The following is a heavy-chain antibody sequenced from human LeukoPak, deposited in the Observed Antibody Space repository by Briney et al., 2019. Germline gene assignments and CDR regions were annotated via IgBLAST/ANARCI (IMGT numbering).Heavy chain of an antibody. Sequence: NPSETLSLTCTVSGGSISSSSYYWGWIRQPPGKGLEWIGSIYYSGSTYYNPSLKSRVTISVDTSKNQFSLKLSSVTAADTAVYYCARSVDYSNYPLPGYWGQGTLVTVSS. CDR3: ARSVDYSNYPLPGY. CDR1: GGSISSSSYY. V-gene: IGHV4-39*01. CDR2: IYYSGST. D-gene: IGHD4-11*01. J-gene: IGHJ4*02.